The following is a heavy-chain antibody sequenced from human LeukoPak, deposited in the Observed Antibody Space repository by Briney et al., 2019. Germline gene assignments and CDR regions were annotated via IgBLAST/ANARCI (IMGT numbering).Heavy chain of an antibody. D-gene: IGHD1-1*01. CDR1: GHTFTGYY. J-gene: IGHJ4*02. V-gene: IGHV1-2*02. CDR3: ARDQDWNDVGFDY. CDR2: IDPNTGGT. Sequence: ASVKVSCKASGHTFTGYYMHWVRQAPGQGLEWMGWIDPNTGGTNYAQKFQGRVTMTRDTSISTAYMELSRLRSDDTAVYYCARDQDWNDVGFDYWGQGTLVTVSS.